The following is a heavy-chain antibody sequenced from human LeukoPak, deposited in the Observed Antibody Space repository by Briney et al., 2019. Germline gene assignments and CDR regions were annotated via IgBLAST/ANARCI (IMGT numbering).Heavy chain of an antibody. J-gene: IGHJ4*02. CDR3: AREGPDSVIVLLITPVPFDY. CDR1: GFTFSKYA. CDR2: ITNDGSNQ. D-gene: IGHD3-16*01. V-gene: IGHV3-30*04. Sequence: GGSLRLSCAASGFTFSKYAIHWVRQAPGKGLEWVAVITNDGSNQYYADSVKGRFTVSRDNSKNTTYMQMNSLRVEDTAVYYCAREGPDSVIVLLITPVPFDYWGQGTLVTVSS.